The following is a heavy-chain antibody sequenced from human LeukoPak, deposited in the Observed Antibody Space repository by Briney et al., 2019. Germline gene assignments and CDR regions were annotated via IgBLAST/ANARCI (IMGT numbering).Heavy chain of an antibody. CDR1: GYTFTGYY. CDR3: AASSMVRGVIMN. CDR2: INPNSGGT. V-gene: IGHV1-2*02. D-gene: IGHD3-10*01. J-gene: IGHJ4*02. Sequence: ASVKVSCKASGYTFTGYYMHWVRQAPGQGLEWMGWINPNSGGTNYAQKFQGRVTTTRDTSVSTAYMELSRLRSDDTAVYYCAASSMVRGVIMNWGQGTLVTVSS.